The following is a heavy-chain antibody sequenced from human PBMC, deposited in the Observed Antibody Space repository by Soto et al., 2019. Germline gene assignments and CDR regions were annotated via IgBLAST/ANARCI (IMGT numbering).Heavy chain of an antibody. Sequence: SVKVSCKASGGTFSSYTISWVRQAPGQGLEWMGRIIPILGIANYAQKFQGRVTITADKSTSTAYMELSSLRSEDTAVYYCGRDYGSGSRGYYYYYMDVWGKGTTVTSP. CDR2: IIPILGIA. J-gene: IGHJ6*03. CDR3: GRDYGSGSRGYYYYYMDV. CDR1: GGTFSSYT. D-gene: IGHD3-10*01. V-gene: IGHV1-69*02.